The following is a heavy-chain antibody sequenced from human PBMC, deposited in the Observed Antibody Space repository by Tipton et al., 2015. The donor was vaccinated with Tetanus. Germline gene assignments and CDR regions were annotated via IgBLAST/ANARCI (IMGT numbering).Heavy chain of an antibody. Sequence: TLSLTCTVSGGSVSSGSYYWSWIRQPPGKGLEWIGYIYYSGSTNYNPSLKSRVTISVDTSKNQFSLKLSSVTAADTAVYYCARSEQQLVRGYYYYYYMDVWGKGTTVTVSS. J-gene: IGHJ6*03. CDR1: GGSVSSGSYY. CDR3: ARSEQQLVRGYYYYYYMDV. D-gene: IGHD6-13*01. V-gene: IGHV4-61*01. CDR2: IYYSGST.